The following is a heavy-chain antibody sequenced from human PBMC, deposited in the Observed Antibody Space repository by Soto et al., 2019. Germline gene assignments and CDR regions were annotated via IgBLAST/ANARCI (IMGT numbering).Heavy chain of an antibody. D-gene: IGHD3-16*02. J-gene: IGHJ3*02. V-gene: IGHV1-8*01. CDR3: ARPYYDYVWGSYRPDAFDI. CDR2: MNPNSGNT. CDR1: GYTFTSYD. Sequence: ASVKVSCKASGYTFTSYDINWVRQATGQGLEWTGWMNPNSGNTGYAQKFQGRVTMTRNTSISTAYMELSSLRSEDTAVYYCARPYYDYVWGSYRPDAFDIWGQGTMVTVSS.